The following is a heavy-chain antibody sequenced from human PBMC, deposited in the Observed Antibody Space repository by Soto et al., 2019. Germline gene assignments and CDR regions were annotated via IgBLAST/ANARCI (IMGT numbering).Heavy chain of an antibody. CDR1: SGSITSSKW. J-gene: IGHJ4*02. V-gene: IGHV4-4*03. Sequence: QVQLQESGPGLVKPPGTLSLTCTVSSGSITSSKWWSWVRQPPGKGLEWIGEIYHGGSTNYNPSLKGRVTISVDKSKNQFSLQLNSVTAADTAVSYCASHLTMPGTRGFDSWGQGTLVTVSS. CDR3: ASHLTMPGTRGFDS. CDR2: IYHGGST. D-gene: IGHD6-13*01.